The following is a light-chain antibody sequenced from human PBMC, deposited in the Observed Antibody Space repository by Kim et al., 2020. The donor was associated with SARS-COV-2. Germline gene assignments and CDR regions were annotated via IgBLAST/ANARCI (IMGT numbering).Light chain of an antibody. V-gene: IGKV3-20*01. CDR3: QHHGPSPTWT. J-gene: IGKJ2*02. CDR1: QSVSSNY. CDR2: GAS. Sequence: SPGDRATLSCRASQSVSSNYLAWYQQKPGQAPRLFIYGASSRATGIPDRFSGSGSGTDFTLTISRVEPEDFAVYYCQHHGPSPTWTFGQGTKLEI.